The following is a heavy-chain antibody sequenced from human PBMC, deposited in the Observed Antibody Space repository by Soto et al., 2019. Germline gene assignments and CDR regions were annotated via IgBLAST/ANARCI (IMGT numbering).Heavy chain of an antibody. Sequence: GGSLRLSCAASGFTFDDYAMHWVRQAPGKGLEWVSDISWNSGSIGYADSVKGRFTISRDNAKNSLYLQMNSQRAEDKGLYYRAKDGGDDSSGYCYYYDMDVWGQGTPVTVSS. CDR1: GFTFDDYA. CDR3: AKDGGDDSSGYCYYYDMDV. CDR2: ISWNSGSI. J-gene: IGHJ6*02. V-gene: IGHV3-9*01. D-gene: IGHD3-22*01.